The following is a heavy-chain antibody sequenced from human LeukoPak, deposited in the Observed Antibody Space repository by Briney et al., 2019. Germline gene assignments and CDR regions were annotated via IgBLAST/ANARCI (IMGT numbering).Heavy chain of an antibody. CDR1: GYTFTDYY. D-gene: IGHD1-1*01. CDR2: INPNSGGA. J-gene: IGHJ5*02. Sequence: ASVKVSCKASGYTFTDYYMHWVRQAPGQGLEWMGWINPNSGGAYYARKFQGRVTMTRDTSISTAYMELSRLRSDDTAMYFCARGPSLHTNWVGGRWFDPWGQGTRVTVSS. CDR3: ARGPSLHTNWVGGRWFDP. V-gene: IGHV1-2*02.